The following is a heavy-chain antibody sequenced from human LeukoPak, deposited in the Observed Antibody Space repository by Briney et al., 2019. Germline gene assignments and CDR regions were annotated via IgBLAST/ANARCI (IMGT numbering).Heavy chain of an antibody. Sequence: PGRSLRLSCAASGFTFSSYAMHWVRQAPGKGLEWVAVISYDGSNKYYADSVKGRFTISRDNSKNALYLQMNSLRAEDTAVYYCAREGPDYYYDSSGYSVSDYWGQGTLVTVSS. J-gene: IGHJ4*02. CDR2: ISYDGSNK. D-gene: IGHD3-22*01. CDR3: AREGPDYYYDSSGYSVSDY. CDR1: GFTFSSYA. V-gene: IGHV3-30*14.